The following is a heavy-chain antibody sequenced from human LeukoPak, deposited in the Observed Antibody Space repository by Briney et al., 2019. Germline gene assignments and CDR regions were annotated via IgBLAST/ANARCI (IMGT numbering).Heavy chain of an antibody. CDR2: ISASAGTT. CDR3: AKDRPLNWGYYFDS. CDR1: GFTFASYA. V-gene: IGHV3-23*01. D-gene: IGHD7-27*01. Sequence: PGGSLRLSCAASGFTFASYAMTWVRQAPGKGLEWVSSISASAGTTYYVDSVKGRFTISRDTAKSTLYLQMNSLRADDSAVYYCAKDRPLNWGYYFDSWGQGTLDTVSS. J-gene: IGHJ4*02.